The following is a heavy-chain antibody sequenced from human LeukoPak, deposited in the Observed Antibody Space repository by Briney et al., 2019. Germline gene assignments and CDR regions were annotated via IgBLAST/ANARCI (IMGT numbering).Heavy chain of an antibody. J-gene: IGHJ3*02. CDR2: IIAIFGTA. CDR1: GGTXSSYA. CDR3: ARGLYCGGDCYSDDAFDI. V-gene: IGHV1-69*01. Sequence: SCKAXGGTXSSYAISWVRQAPGQGIEWMGGIIAIFGTANYAQKLQGRVTINAEESTSTAYMEVSSLRSEDTAVYYCARGLYCGGDCYSDDAFDIWGQGTMVTVSS. D-gene: IGHD2-21*01.